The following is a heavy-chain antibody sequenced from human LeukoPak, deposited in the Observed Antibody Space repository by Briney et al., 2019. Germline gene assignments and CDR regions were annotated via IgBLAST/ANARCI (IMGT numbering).Heavy chain of an antibody. CDR2: IYHIGST. CDR1: GYSISSGYY. CDR3: ARRFTAMVRGVISWFDP. V-gene: IGHV4-38-2*02. Sequence: SETLSLTCTVSGYSISSGYYWGWIRQPPGKGLEWIGSIYHIGSTYYNPSLKSRVTISVDTSKNQFSLKLSSVTAADTAVYYCARRFTAMVRGVISWFDPWGQGTLVTVSS. J-gene: IGHJ5*02. D-gene: IGHD3-10*01.